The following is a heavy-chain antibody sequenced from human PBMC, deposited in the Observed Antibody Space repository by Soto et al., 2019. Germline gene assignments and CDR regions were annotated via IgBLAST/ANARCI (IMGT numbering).Heavy chain of an antibody. CDR2: VYYTGYN. V-gene: IGHV4-59*11. Sequence: QAQLQESGPGLVKHSEPLSLTSTVSGGSINEHYWSWIRQPPGKGLEWIGNVYYTGYNTNNPSHRSGVAISVDTSMKQFALRLTTVTAADTAVYCCAGDRGVWFGALLPHRWFDPWGQGTVVTVSS. CDR1: GGSINEHY. CDR3: AGDRGVWFGALLPHRWFDP. J-gene: IGHJ5*02. D-gene: IGHD3-10*01.